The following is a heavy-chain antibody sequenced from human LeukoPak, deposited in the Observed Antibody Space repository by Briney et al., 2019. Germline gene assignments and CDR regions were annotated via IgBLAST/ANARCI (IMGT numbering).Heavy chain of an antibody. D-gene: IGHD6-19*01. CDR2: IYYSGST. J-gene: IGHJ6*03. V-gene: IGHV4-59*01. Sequence: SETLSLTCTVSGGPISSYYWSWIRQPPGRGLEWIGYIYYSGSTNYNPSLKSRVTISVDTSKNQFSLKLSSVTAADTAVYYCAREQVGAVAGRWYYYYYMDVWGKGTTVTVSS. CDR3: AREQVGAVAGRWYYYYYMDV. CDR1: GGPISSYY.